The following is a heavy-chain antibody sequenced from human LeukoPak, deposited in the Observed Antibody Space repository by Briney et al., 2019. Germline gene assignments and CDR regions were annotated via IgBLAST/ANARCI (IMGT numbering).Heavy chain of an antibody. CDR3: ATIQRDHGFDI. CDR2: INYSGST. V-gene: IGHV4-34*01. D-gene: IGHD6-25*01. Sequence: SETLSLTCAVYGGSFSGYYWSWIRQPPGKGLEWIGEINYSGSTNYNPSLKSRVTVSVDTSKNQFSLKLSSVTAADTAVYYCATIQRDHGFDIWGQGTLVTVSS. J-gene: IGHJ3*02. CDR1: GGSFSGYY.